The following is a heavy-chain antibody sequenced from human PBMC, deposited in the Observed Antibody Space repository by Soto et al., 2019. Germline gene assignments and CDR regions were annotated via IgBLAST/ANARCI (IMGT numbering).Heavy chain of an antibody. CDR3: ASAYYYDSSGYYPFDY. V-gene: IGHV1-69*13. CDR2: IIPIFGTA. Sequence: ASVKVSCKASGGTFSSYAISWVRQAPGQGLEWMGGIIPIFGTANYAQKFQGRVTITADESTSTAYMELSSLRSEDTAVYYCASAYYYDSSGYYPFDYWGQGTLVTVSS. D-gene: IGHD3-22*01. J-gene: IGHJ4*02. CDR1: GGTFSSYA.